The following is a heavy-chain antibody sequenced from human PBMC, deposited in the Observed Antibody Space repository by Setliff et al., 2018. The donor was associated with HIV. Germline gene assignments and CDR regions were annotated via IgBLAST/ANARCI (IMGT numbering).Heavy chain of an antibody. CDR1: GASISDGTYY. J-gene: IGHJ3*02. Sequence: TLSLPCTVSGASISDGTYYWSWIRQPAGKGLEWIGHIYIRGGTTNYSPSLKSRVTISLDTSKNQFSLSLSSVTASDTALYYCARSQETSVAATEIWGQGTMVTVSS. V-gene: IGHV4-61*09. CDR3: ARSQETSVAATEI. CDR2: IYIRGGTT.